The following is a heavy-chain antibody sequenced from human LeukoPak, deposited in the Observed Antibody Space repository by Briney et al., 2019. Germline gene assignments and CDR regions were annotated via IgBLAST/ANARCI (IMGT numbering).Heavy chain of an antibody. J-gene: IGHJ4*02. V-gene: IGHV3-43*02. CDR1: GLNFGDYD. D-gene: IGHD2-21*01. Sequence: GGSLRLSCAVSGLNFGDYDMHWVRQVPGKGLEWVTLISGDGVTTYYADSVKGRFTVSRDNSKNLLYLQMSSLRTENTALYYCTKNRPCYGGTCSGVFDYWGQGTLVTVSS. CDR2: ISGDGVTT. CDR3: TKNRPCYGGTCSGVFDY.